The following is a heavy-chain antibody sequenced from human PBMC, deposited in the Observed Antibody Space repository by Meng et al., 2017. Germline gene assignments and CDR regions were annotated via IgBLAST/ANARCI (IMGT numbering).Heavy chain of an antibody. CDR2: IYWDDDK. D-gene: IGHD3-3*01. CDR1: GFPLSTTGVG. Sequence: TLRDSGPTLVKPTTPPTLPCTFSGFPLSTTGVGVGWIRQPPGKALEWLALIYWDDDKRYSPSLKSRLTITKDTSKNQVVLTMTNMDPVDTATYYCAHSKKTYYDFWSGYLGYYFDYWGQGTLVTVSS. V-gene: IGHV2-5*02. CDR3: AHSKKTYYDFWSGYLGYYFDY. J-gene: IGHJ4*02.